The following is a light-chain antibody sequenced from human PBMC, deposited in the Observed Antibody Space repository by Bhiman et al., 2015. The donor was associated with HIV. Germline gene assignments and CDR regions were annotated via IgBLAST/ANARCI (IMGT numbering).Light chain of an antibody. V-gene: IGLV1-44*01. CDR3: SSYTTSSTYV. CDR1: SSNIGSNT. Sequence: QSVLTQPPSASGTPGQRVTISCSGSSSNIGSNTVNWYQQVPGTAPKLLIYRNNQRPSGVSNRFSGSKSGNTASLTVSGLQDEDEADYYCSSYTTSSTYVFGSGTKVTVV. J-gene: IGLJ1*01. CDR2: RNN.